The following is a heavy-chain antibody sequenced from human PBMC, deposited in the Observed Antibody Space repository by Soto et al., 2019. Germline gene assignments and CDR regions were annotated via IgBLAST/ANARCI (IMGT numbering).Heavy chain of an antibody. J-gene: IGHJ3*02. D-gene: IGHD2-2*01. Sequence: GGSLRLSCAASGFTFSSYGMHWVRQAPGKGLEWVAVIWYDGSNKYYADSVKGRFTISRDNSKNTLYLQMNSLRAEDTAVYYCARGVVGYCSSTSFSTTDAFDIWGQGTMVTVSS. CDR2: IWYDGSNK. V-gene: IGHV3-33*01. CDR3: ARGVVGYCSSTSFSTTDAFDI. CDR1: GFTFSSYG.